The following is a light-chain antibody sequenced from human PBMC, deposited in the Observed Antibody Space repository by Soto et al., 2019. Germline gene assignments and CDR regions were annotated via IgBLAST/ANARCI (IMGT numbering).Light chain of an antibody. CDR2: GAS. V-gene: IGKV3-15*01. J-gene: IGKJ4*01. CDR1: QSVRSN. CDR3: HQYNNWPPVT. Sequence: EIVMTQSPATLSVSPGERATLSCRASQSVRSNLAWYQQKLGQAPRLLIYGASTRATGIPARFSGSGSGTEFTLTISSLQSEDFAVYYCHQYNNWPPVTFGGGTKVEIK.